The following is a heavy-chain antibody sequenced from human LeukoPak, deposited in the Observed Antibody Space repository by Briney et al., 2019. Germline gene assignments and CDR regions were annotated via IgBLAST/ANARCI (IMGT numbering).Heavy chain of an antibody. Sequence: GASVKVSCKASGYTFTGYYMHWVRQAPGQGLEWMGRINPNSGGTNYGQKFQGRVTMTRDTSISTDYMELSRLRSDDTAVYYCARKGYGGANMDVWGKGTTVTVSS. CDR2: INPNSGGT. CDR1: GYTFTGYY. D-gene: IGHD2-21*01. J-gene: IGHJ6*03. V-gene: IGHV1-2*06. CDR3: ARKGYGGANMDV.